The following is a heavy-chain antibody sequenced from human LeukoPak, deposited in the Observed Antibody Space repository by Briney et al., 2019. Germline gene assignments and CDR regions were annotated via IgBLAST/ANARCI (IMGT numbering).Heavy chain of an antibody. CDR1: GGSITGHY. D-gene: IGHD2-21*02. J-gene: IGHJ5*02. CDR2: VYDNGNT. Sequence: SETLSVTCTVSGGSITGHYWTWIRQSPGKGLEWIGFVYDNGNTNYNSSLQSRVTMSVDTSTNQLSLKMTSVTAADTAIYYCARVFRGVVTSNWFDPWGQGSLVTVSS. V-gene: IGHV4-59*11. CDR3: ARVFRGVVTSNWFDP.